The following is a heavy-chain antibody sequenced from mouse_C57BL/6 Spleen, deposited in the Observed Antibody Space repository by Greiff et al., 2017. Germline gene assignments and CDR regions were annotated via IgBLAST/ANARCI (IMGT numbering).Heavy chain of an antibody. CDR2: IDPETGGT. V-gene: IGHV1-15*01. CDR3: TRKRPFAY. CDR1: GYTFTDYE. J-gene: IGHJ3*01. Sequence: QVQLQHSGAELVRPGASVTLSCKASGYTFTDYEMHWVKQTPVHGLEWIGAIDPETGGTAYNQKFKGKAILTADKSSSTAYMELRSLTSEDSAVYYCTRKRPFAYWGQGTLVTVSA.